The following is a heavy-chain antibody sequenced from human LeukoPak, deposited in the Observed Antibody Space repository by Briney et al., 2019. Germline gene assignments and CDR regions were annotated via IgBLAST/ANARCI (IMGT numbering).Heavy chain of an antibody. CDR1: GFTFSSYA. CDR3: AKELFGTGMDV. CDR2: ISWSSNTI. J-gene: IGHJ6*02. V-gene: IGHV3-9*01. Sequence: GRSLRLSYAASGFTFSSYAMHWVRQAPGQGLEWVSGISWSSNTIGYAESVKGRFTVSRDNAKNSVYLQMNSLRTEDTALYYCAKELFGTGMDVWGQGTTVAVSS. D-gene: IGHD3-10*02.